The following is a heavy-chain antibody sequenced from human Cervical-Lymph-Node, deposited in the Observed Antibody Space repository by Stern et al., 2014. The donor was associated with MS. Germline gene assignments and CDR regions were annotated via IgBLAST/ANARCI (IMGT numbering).Heavy chain of an antibody. D-gene: IGHD4-23*01. CDR1: GFTFSSSG. CDR2: IYYDGSNR. V-gene: IGHV3-33*01. Sequence: QVQLVESGGGVVQPGRSLRLSCAASGFTFSSSGMHWVRQAPGKGLEWLAIIYYDGSNRYYADSVKGRFTISRDNSKNTLYLQMNSLRAEDTAVYYCAREGGNTAEYFQHWGQGTLFTVSS. J-gene: IGHJ1*01. CDR3: AREGGNTAEYFQH.